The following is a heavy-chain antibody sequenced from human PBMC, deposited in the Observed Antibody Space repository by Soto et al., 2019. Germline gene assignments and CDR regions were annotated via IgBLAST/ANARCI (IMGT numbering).Heavy chain of an antibody. Sequence: ASVKVSCKASGYTFTGYYMHWVRQAPGQGLEWMGWINPKSGGTNSANKFQGSVTMTRDTSISTAYMELRRLRSDDTAVYYCARGPKNNWFDXWGQGTLVTVS. J-gene: IGHJ5*02. V-gene: IGHV1-2*07. CDR2: INPKSGGT. CDR1: GYTFTGYY. CDR3: ARGPKNNWFDX.